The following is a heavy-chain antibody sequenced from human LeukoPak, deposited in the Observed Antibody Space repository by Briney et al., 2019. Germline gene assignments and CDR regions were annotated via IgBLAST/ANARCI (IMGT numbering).Heavy chain of an antibody. V-gene: IGHV3-30*18. CDR3: AKVAGYSYDSGAFDI. J-gene: IGHJ3*02. CDR1: GFTVNSNY. D-gene: IGHD5-18*01. Sequence: PGGSLRLSCAASGFTVNSNYMSWVRQAPGKGLEWVAIISYDGSNKEYADSVKGRFTISRDNSKNTLYLQVNSLRAEDTAVYYCAKVAGYSYDSGAFDIWGQGTMVTVSS. CDR2: ISYDGSNK.